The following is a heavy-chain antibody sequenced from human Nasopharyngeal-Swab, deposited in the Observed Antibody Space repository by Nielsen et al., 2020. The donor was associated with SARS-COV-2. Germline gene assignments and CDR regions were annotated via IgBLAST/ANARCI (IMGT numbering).Heavy chain of an antibody. J-gene: IGHJ6*02. CDR2: ISWNSDSI. CDR1: GFTFSSYW. D-gene: IGHD3-3*01. Sequence: SLKISCAASGFTFSSYWMHWVRQAPGTGLEWVSGISWNSDSIGYADSVKGRFTISRDNAKNYLYLQMNSMRAEDTALYYCAKGRFYYYYYGMDVWGQGTTVTVSS. CDR3: AKGRFYYYYYGMDV. V-gene: IGHV3-9*01.